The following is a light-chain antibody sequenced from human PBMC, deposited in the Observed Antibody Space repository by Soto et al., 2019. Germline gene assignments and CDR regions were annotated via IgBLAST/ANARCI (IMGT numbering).Light chain of an antibody. CDR2: EVS. J-gene: IGLJ2*01. CDR1: SSDVGGYNY. CDR3: SSYSGSNKFVV. V-gene: IGLV2-8*01. Sequence: QSALTQSPSASGSPGHSVTISCTGTSSDVGGYNYVSWYQQHPGKAPKLMIYEVSKRPSGVPDRFSGYKSGNTASLTVYGLQAEDEADYYCSSYSGSNKFVVFGGGTKLTVL.